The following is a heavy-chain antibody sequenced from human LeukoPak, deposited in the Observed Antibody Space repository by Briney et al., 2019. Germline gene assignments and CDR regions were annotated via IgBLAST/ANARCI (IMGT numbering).Heavy chain of an antibody. D-gene: IGHD2-2*01. CDR3: ARDDGPGAFDI. CDR1: GGSISSYY. Sequence: SETLSLTCTVSGGSISSYYWSWIRQPPGKGLEWIGYIYYSGSTNYNPSLKSRVTISVDTSKNQFSLKLSSVTAADTAVYYCARDDGPGAFDIWGQGTMVTVSS. V-gene: IGHV4-59*01. J-gene: IGHJ3*02. CDR2: IYYSGST.